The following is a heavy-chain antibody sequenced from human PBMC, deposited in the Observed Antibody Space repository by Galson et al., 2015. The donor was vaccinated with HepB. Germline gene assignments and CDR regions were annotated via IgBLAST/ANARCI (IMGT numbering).Heavy chain of an antibody. Sequence: SLRLSCAASGFTFSNAWMSWVRQAPGKGLEWVGRIKSKTDGGTTDYAAPVKGRFTISRDDSKNTLYLQMNSLKTEDTAVYYCTTSPVPGYCSSTSCLHYYYYYMDVWGKGTTVTVSS. V-gene: IGHV3-15*01. D-gene: IGHD2-2*01. J-gene: IGHJ6*03. CDR3: TTSPVPGYCSSTSCLHYYYYYMDV. CDR2: IKSKTDGGTT. CDR1: GFTFSNAW.